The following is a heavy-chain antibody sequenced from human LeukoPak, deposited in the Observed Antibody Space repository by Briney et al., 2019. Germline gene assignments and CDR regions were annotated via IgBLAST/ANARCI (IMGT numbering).Heavy chain of an antibody. CDR3: ATRRIAVAAYYGMDV. V-gene: IGHV1-18*01. CDR2: ISAYNGNT. J-gene: IGHJ6*02. D-gene: IGHD6-19*01. Sequence: ASVKVSCKASGYTFTSYGISWVRQAPGQGLEWMGWISAYNGNTNYAQKLQGRVTMTTDTSTSTAYMELRSLRSDDTAVYYCATRRIAVAAYYGMDVWGQGTTVTVSS. CDR1: GYTFTSYG.